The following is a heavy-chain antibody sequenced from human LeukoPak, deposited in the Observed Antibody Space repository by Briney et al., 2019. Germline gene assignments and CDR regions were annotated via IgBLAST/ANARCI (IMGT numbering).Heavy chain of an antibody. CDR3: VSFYETY. CDR1: GKYW. D-gene: IGHD2/OR15-2a*01. CDR2: INSDGSWT. V-gene: IGHV3-74*01. J-gene: IGHJ4*02. Sequence: GSLKLPLSASGKYWIPWVPQISGKGLVWVSHINSDGSWTSYADSVKGRFTISKDNAKNTVYLQMNSLRAEDTAVYYCVSFYETYWGRGTLVTVSS.